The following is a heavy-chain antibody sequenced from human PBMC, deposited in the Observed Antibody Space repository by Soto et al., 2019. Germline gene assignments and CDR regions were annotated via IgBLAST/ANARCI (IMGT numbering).Heavy chain of an antibody. Sequence: PSETLSLTCTVSGGSISSYYWSWIRQPPGKGLEWIGYIYYSGSTNYNPSLKSRVTISVDTSKNQFSLKLSSVTAADTAVYYCATLQLWTTSENYYYYGMDVWGQGTTVTVSS. J-gene: IGHJ6*02. CDR1: GGSISSYY. D-gene: IGHD5-18*01. CDR2: IYYSGST. V-gene: IGHV4-59*01. CDR3: ATLQLWTTSENYYYYGMDV.